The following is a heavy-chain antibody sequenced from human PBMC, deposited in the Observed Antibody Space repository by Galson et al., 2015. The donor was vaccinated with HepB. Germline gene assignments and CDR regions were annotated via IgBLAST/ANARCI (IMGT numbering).Heavy chain of an antibody. CDR1: GLTFSGYA. CDR2: ISGRGTNI. V-gene: IGHV3-23*01. D-gene: IGHD3-10*01. Sequence: SLRLSCAASGLTFSGYAVSWVRQAPGKGLEWVSAISGRGTNINYADSVKGRFTISRDNPKNTLYLEMSSLRAEDTAIYYCAKWSGDYYYGMDVWGQGTTVTVSS. J-gene: IGHJ6*02. CDR3: AKWSGDYYYGMDV.